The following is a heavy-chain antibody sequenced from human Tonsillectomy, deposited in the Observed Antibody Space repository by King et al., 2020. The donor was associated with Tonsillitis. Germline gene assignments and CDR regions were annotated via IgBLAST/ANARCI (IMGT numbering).Heavy chain of an antibody. CDR2: ISYDGSNK. D-gene: IGHD5-18*01. CDR1: GFTFSSYG. V-gene: IGHV3-30*18. CDR3: AKDLSGGAMAAEYYYYGMDV. J-gene: IGHJ6*02. Sequence: VQLQESGGGVVQPGRSLRLSCAASGFTFSSYGMHWVRQAPGKGLEWVAVISYDGSNKYYADSVKGRFTISRDNSKNTLYLQMNSLRAEDTAVYYRAKDLSGGAMAAEYYYYGMDVWGQGTTVTVSS.